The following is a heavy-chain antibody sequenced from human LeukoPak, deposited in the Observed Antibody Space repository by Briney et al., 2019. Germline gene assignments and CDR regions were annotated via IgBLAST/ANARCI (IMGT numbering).Heavy chain of an antibody. J-gene: IGHJ5*02. CDR3: ARAPYDFWSGYGGNNWFDP. V-gene: IGHV3-20*04. CDR2: ISWNGAST. D-gene: IGHD3-3*01. CDR1: GFTFDDYG. Sequence: GGSLRLSCAASGFTFDDYGMSWVRQAPGKGLEWVSGISWNGASTVYADSVKGRFTISRDNAKNSLYLQMNSLRAEDTALYYCARAPYDFWSGYGGNNWFDPWGQGTLVTVSS.